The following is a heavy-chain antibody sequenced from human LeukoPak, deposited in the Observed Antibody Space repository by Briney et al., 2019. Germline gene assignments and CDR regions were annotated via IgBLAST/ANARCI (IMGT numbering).Heavy chain of an antibody. J-gene: IGHJ3*02. CDR3: ATDTAAAGTSFSDAFDI. Sequence: ASVKVSCKVSGYTLTELSMHWVRQAPGKGLEWMGGFDPEDGETIYAQKFQGRVTMTEDTSTDTAYMELSSLRSEDTAVYYCATDTAAAGTSFSDAFDIWGRGTMVTVSS. CDR1: GYTLTELS. D-gene: IGHD6-13*01. CDR2: FDPEDGET. V-gene: IGHV1-24*01.